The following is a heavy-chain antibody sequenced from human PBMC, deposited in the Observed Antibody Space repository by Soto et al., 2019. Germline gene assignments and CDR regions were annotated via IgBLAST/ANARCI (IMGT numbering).Heavy chain of an antibody. Sequence: QITLKESGPTLVKPTQTLTLTCTFSAFSLSTGGVGVGWIRQPPGKALEWLALIYWDDDKRYSPSLRSRLTITKDDSKNRVVLKKTNIDPVDTATYYCIQSRCGGDCLQSYASYYDYGMDVWGQGTTVTVSS. CDR2: IYWDDDK. V-gene: IGHV2-5*02. J-gene: IGHJ6*02. CDR1: AFSLSTGGVG. D-gene: IGHD2-21*02. CDR3: IQSRCGGDCLQSYASYYDYGMDV.